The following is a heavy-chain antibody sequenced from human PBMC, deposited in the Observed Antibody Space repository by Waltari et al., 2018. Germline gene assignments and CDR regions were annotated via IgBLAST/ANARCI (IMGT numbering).Heavy chain of an antibody. Sequence: QVQLQESGPGLVKPSETLSLTCTVSGGSISGYYWNWIRQPPGKGLEWIGSINYSGNTNYNPSLTGRVTISIDTSKNQFSLSLSSVTAADTAVYYCARDTLVPAAITPYYYYFGMDVWGQGTAVTVS. CDR1: GGSISGYY. V-gene: IGHV4-59*01. CDR2: INYSGNT. D-gene: IGHD2-2*02. CDR3: ARDTLVPAAITPYYYYFGMDV. J-gene: IGHJ6*02.